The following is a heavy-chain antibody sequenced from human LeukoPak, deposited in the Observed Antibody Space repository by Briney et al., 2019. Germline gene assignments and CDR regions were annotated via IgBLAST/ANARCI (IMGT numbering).Heavy chain of an antibody. CDR2: INPNSGGT. CDR3: ARTDGRSSSWKFDP. V-gene: IGHV1-2*02. J-gene: IGHJ5*02. CDR1: AYTFTGYY. Sequence: ASVQVSCKASAYTFTGYYMHCVGQDPGRGLEWMGSINPNSGGTNYAQKFQGSVTMTRETSISTAYMELSRLRSDDTAVYYCARTDGRSSSWKFDPWGQGSLATVSS. D-gene: IGHD6-13*01.